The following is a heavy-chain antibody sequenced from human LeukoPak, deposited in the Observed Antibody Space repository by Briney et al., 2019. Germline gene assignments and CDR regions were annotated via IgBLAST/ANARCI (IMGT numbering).Heavy chain of an antibody. Sequence: TGGSLRLSCAASGFTFSSYAMSWVRQAPGKGLEWVSAISGSGGSTYYADSVKGRFTISRGNSKNTLYLQMNSLRAEDTAVYYCAKDHVNTMIVAHAFDIWGQGTMVTVSS. CDR1: GFTFSSYA. D-gene: IGHD3-22*01. J-gene: IGHJ3*02. CDR3: AKDHVNTMIVAHAFDI. V-gene: IGHV3-23*01. CDR2: ISGSGGST.